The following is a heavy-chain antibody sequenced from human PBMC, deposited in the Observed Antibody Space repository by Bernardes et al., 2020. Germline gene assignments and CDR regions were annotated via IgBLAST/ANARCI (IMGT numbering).Heavy chain of an antibody. Sequence: GGSLRLSCAASGFTFSSYSMNWVRQAPGKGLEWVSYISSSSSTIYYADSVKGRFTISRDNAKNSLYLQMNSLRDEDTAVYYCARDLADFPEDAGFDPWGQGTLVTVSS. J-gene: IGHJ5*02. V-gene: IGHV3-48*02. CDR2: ISSSSSTI. CDR3: ARDLADFPEDAGFDP. CDR1: GFTFSSYS.